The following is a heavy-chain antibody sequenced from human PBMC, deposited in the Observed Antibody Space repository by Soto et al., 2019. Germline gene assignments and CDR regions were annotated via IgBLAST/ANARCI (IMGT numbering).Heavy chain of an antibody. CDR1: GGSINSSIYY. V-gene: IGHV4-39*01. CDR2: ISHSGST. D-gene: IGHD3-22*01. CDR3: ARRDSSGWYYYYYGMDV. J-gene: IGHJ6*02. Sequence: ETLSLTCTVSGGSINSSIYYWVWIRQPPGKGLEWIGSISHSGSTNYNPSLKSRVIISVDTSKNQFSLKLSSVTAADTAVYYCARRDSSGWYYYYYGMDVWGQGATVTVSS.